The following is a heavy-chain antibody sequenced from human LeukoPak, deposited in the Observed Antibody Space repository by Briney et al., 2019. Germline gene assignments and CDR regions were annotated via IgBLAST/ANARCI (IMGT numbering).Heavy chain of an antibody. Sequence: PGGSLRLSCAASGFTVSSNYMNWVRQAPGKGLEWVSTITSSGTNIYYADSVKGRFTVSRDNAKNSLYLQMNSLRAEDTAMYYCARRLRYYYDSSGYDHWGQGTLVTVSS. CDR2: ITSSGTNI. J-gene: IGHJ4*02. V-gene: IGHV3-69-1*01. D-gene: IGHD3-22*01. CDR3: ARRLRYYYDSSGYDH. CDR1: GFTVSSNY.